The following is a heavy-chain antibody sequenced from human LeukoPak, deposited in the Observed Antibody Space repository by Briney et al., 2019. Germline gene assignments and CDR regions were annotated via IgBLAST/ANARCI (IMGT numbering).Heavy chain of an antibody. D-gene: IGHD6-6*01. J-gene: IGHJ4*02. V-gene: IGHV3-33*06. CDR2: MWYDGSKD. Sequence: GKSLRLSCAASGFSFSTYGIHWVRQAPGKGLEWVAVMWYDGSKDYYADSVKGRFTISRDTSKNTLYLQMNNLRAEDTAVYYCAKDRETYEYTFDYWGQGTLVTVPS. CDR3: AKDRETYEYTFDY. CDR1: GFSFSTYG.